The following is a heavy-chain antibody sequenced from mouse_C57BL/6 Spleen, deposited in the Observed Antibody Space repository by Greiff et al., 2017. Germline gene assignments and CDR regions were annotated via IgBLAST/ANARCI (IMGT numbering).Heavy chain of an antibody. Sequence: QVQLQQSGAELVKPGASVKLSCKASGYTFTEYTIHWVKQRSGQGLEWIGWFYPGSGSIKYNEKFKDKATLTADKSSSTVYMELSRLTSEDSAVYFCARYAPIYYYGSSSAWFAYWGQGTLVTVSA. CDR2: FYPGSGSI. D-gene: IGHD1-1*01. CDR3: ARYAPIYYYGSSSAWFAY. CDR1: GYTFTEYT. J-gene: IGHJ3*01. V-gene: IGHV1-62-2*01.